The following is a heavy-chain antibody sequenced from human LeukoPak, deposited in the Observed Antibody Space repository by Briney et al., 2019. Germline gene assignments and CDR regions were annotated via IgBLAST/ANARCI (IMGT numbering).Heavy chain of an antibody. D-gene: IGHD3-22*01. CDR2: ISGSGGST. V-gene: IGHV3-23*01. J-gene: IGHJ4*02. CDR1: GFTFSSYA. CDR3: ANRYYYDSSGTKSPPGY. Sequence: GGSLRLSCAASGFTFSSYAMSWVRQAPGKGLEWVSAISGSGGSTHYADSVKGRFTISRDNSKNTLYLQMNSLRAEDTAVYYCANRYYYDSSGTKSPPGYWGQGTLVTVSS.